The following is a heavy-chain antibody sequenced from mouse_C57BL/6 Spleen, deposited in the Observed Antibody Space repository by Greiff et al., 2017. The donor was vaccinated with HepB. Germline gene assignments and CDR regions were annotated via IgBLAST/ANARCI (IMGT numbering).Heavy chain of an antibody. CDR3: ARGRWYFDV. CDR2: ISDGGSYT. V-gene: IGHV5-4*03. Sequence: EVKLMESGGGLVKPGGSLKLSCAASGFTFSSYAMSWVRQTPEKRLEWVATISDGGSYTYYPDNVKGRFTISRDNAKNNLYLQMGHLKSEDTAMYYCARGRWYFDVWGTGTTVTVSS. CDR1: GFTFSSYA. J-gene: IGHJ1*03.